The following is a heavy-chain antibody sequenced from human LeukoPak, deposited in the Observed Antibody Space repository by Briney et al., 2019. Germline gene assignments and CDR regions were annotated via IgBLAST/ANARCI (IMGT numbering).Heavy chain of an antibody. J-gene: IGHJ5*02. D-gene: IGHD3-3*01. V-gene: IGHV4-59*01. CDR1: GGSISSNY. CDR2: IYYTGST. Sequence: SETLSLTCTVSGGSISSNYWSWIRQPPGKGLEWIGYIYYTGSTNYNPSLKSRVTMSVDTSKNQFSLKLTSVTAADTAVYYCVGESYGVAVNNWFDPWGQGTLVTVSS. CDR3: VGESYGVAVNNWFDP.